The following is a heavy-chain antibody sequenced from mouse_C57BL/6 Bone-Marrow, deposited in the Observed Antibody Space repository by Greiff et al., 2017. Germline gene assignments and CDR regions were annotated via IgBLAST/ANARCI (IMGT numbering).Heavy chain of an antibody. CDR1: GFTFTDYY. J-gene: IGHJ3*01. V-gene: IGHV7-3*01. D-gene: IGHD1-2*01. CDR2: IRNKANGYTT. Sequence: EVKLMESGGGLVQPGGSLSLSCAASGFTFTDYYMSWVRQPPGKALEWLGFIRNKANGYTTEYSASVKGRFTISRDNSQSILYLQMNALRAEDSATYYCARFSLRLWFAYWGQGTLVTVSA. CDR3: ARFSLRLWFAY.